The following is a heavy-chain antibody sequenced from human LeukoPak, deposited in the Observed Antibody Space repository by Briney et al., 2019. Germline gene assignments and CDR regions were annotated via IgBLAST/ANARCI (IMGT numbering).Heavy chain of an antibody. CDR3: AKDYYGSRSQLGRDAFDI. CDR1: GFTFDDYG. V-gene: IGHV3-23*01. Sequence: PGGSLRLSCAASGFTFDDYGMSWVRQAPGKGLEWVSAISKSGGRTDYTTSVKGRFTISRDNSKNTLYLQMNSLRVEDTAIYYCAKDYYGSRSQLGRDAFDIWGQGTMVTVSS. D-gene: IGHD3-10*01. CDR2: ISKSGGRT. J-gene: IGHJ3*02.